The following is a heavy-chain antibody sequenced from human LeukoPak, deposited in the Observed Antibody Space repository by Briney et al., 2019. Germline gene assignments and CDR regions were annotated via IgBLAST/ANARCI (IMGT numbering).Heavy chain of an antibody. V-gene: IGHV4-34*01. D-gene: IGHD6-19*01. CDR3: ARVMAVAGMGPGGFDY. CDR2: IDHSGST. Sequence: PSETLSLPCAVYGGSFSGYYWSWIRQPPGKGLEWIGEIDHSGSTNYNPSLKSRVTISVDTSKNQFSLKLSSVTAADTAVYYCARVMAVAGMGPGGFDYWGQGTLVTVSS. CDR1: GGSFSGYY. J-gene: IGHJ4*02.